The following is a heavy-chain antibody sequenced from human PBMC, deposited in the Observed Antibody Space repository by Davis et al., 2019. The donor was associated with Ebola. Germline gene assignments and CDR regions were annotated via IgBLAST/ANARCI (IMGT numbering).Heavy chain of an antibody. J-gene: IGHJ6*02. D-gene: IGHD6-13*01. V-gene: IGHV3-23*01. CDR3: ARDLIAAADGYHYYYGMDV. Sequence: GGSLRLSCAASGFTFSSYAMSCVRQAPGKGLEWVSAISGSGGSTYYADSVKDRFTISRDNSKNTLYLQLNSLRAEDTAVYYCARDLIAAADGYHYYYGMDVWGQGTTVTVSS. CDR1: GFTFSSYA. CDR2: ISGSGGST.